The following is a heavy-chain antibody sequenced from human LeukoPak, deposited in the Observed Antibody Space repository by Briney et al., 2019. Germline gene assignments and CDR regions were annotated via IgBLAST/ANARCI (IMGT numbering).Heavy chain of an antibody. CDR1: GGSFSGYY. D-gene: IGHD5-18*01. CDR2: INHSGST. V-gene: IGHV4-34*01. CDR3: ARRGQDTAMVH. Sequence: SETLSLTCAVYGGSFSGYYWGWIRQPPGKGLEWIGEINHSGSTNYNPSLKSRVTISVDTSKNQFSLKLSSVTAADTAVYYCARRGQDTAMVHWGQGTLVTVSS. J-gene: IGHJ4*02.